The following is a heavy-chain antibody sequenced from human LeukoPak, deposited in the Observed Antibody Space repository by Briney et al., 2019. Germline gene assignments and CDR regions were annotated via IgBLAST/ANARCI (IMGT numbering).Heavy chain of an antibody. CDR2: IYYSGST. CDR3: ARRGYSYGLITYFDY. V-gene: IGHV4-39*01. CDR1: GGSISSSSYY. J-gene: IGHJ4*02. Sequence: SETLSLTCTVSGGSISSSSYYWGWIRQPPGKGLEWIGSIYYSGSTYYNPSLKSRVTISVDTSKNQFSLKLSSVTAADTAVYYCARRGYSYGLITYFDYWGQGTLVTVSS. D-gene: IGHD5-18*01.